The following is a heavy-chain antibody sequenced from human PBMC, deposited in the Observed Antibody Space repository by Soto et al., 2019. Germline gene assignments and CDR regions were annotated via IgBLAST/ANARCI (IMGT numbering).Heavy chain of an antibody. CDR2: IKPDGSEQ. D-gene: IGHD1-20*01. CDR3: ARGNWNYYYGFDV. V-gene: IGHV3-7*01. J-gene: IGHJ6*02. Sequence: VGSLRLSCAASEFTFDKYYMTWVRQAPGKGPEWVANIKPDGSEQYYVDSVRGRFTISRDNANNSLYLQMNSLRAEDTAVYFCARGNWNYYYGFDVWGQGTTVTVSS. CDR1: EFTFDKYY.